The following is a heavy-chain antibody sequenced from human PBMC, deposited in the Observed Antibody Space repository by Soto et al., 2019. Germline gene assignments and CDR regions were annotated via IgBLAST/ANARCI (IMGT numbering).Heavy chain of an antibody. V-gene: IGHV3-23*01. CDR1: GFTFSSYA. CDR3: AKDKRRVAAADLDY. CDR2: ISGSGGST. J-gene: IGHJ4*02. Sequence: GGSLRLSCAASGFTFSSYAMSWFRQSPGKGLEWVSAISGSGGSTYYADSVKGRFTISRDNSKNTLYLQMNSLRAEDTAVYYCAKDKRRVAAADLDYWGQGTLVTVSS. D-gene: IGHD6-13*01.